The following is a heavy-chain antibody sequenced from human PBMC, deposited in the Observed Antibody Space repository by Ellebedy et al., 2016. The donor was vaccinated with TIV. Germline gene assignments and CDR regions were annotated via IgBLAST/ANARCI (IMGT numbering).Heavy chain of an antibody. Sequence: ASVKVSCKASGYIFTSYGISRVRQAPRQAIEWIGWLLPYNGNTTYAQKLQGRVTMTPDTSTSTAYMELSSLRSEDTAVYYCARGRGDGYNLNLYYWGQGALVSVSS. V-gene: IGHV1-18*01. D-gene: IGHD5-24*01. CDR3: ARGRGDGYNLNLYY. J-gene: IGHJ4*02. CDR2: LLPYNGNT. CDR1: GYIFTSYG.